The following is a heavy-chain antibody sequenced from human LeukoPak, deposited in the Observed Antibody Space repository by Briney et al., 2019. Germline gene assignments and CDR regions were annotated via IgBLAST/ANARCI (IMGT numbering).Heavy chain of an antibody. D-gene: IGHD2-15*01. V-gene: IGHV3-9*01. J-gene: IGHJ4*02. CDR3: AKDMGSGGLGVDY. Sequence: GRSLRLSCAASGFTFDDYAMHWVRHAPGKGLEWVSGISWNSGSIGYADSVKGRFTISRDNAKNSLYLQMNSLRAEDTALYYCAKDMGSGGLGVDYWGQGTLVTVSS. CDR2: ISWNSGSI. CDR1: GFTFDDYA.